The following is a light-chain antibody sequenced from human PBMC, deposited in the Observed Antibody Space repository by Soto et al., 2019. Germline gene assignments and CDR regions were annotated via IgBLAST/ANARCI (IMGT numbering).Light chain of an antibody. CDR2: DAS. CDR3: QQRSNWVT. J-gene: IGKJ3*01. V-gene: IGKV3-11*01. CDR1: QSVSSY. Sequence: EIVLTQSPATLSLSPGERATFSCRASQSVSSYLAWYQQKPGQAPRLLIYDASNRATGIPARFSGSGSGTDLTLTISSLEPEDFAVYYCQQRSNWVTFGPGTKVDIK.